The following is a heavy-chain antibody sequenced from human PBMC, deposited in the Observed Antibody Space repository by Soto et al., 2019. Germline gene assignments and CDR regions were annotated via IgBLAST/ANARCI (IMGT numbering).Heavy chain of an antibody. CDR2: IYFSGSP. J-gene: IGHJ6*02. D-gene: IGHD3-3*01. CDR1: GGSISSGDYY. Sequence: QVQLQESGPGLVKPSQTLSLACTVSGGSISSGDYYWSWIRQPPGKGLEWIGYIYFSGSPYYNPSPKSRVTISVDTSKNQFSLRLTSVTAADTAVYYCASGITVFGVTDYYYGMDVWGQGTTVTVSS. V-gene: IGHV4-30-4*01. CDR3: ASGITVFGVTDYYYGMDV.